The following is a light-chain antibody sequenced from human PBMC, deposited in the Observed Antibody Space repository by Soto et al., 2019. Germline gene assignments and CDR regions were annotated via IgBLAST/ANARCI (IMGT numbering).Light chain of an antibody. V-gene: IGLV2-14*01. CDR1: SNDVGGYNF. Sequence: QSVLTQPPSASGSPGQSVTISCTGTSNDVGGYNFVSWYQQHPGKATKLMIYEVSNRPSGVSDRSSGSKSCNTASLTISGLQAEDEADYYCSSYTSSSTLFGTGTKVTVL. CDR2: EVS. J-gene: IGLJ1*01. CDR3: SSYTSSSTL.